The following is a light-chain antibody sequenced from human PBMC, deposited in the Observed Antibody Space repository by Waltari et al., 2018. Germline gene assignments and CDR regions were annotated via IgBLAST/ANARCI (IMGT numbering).Light chain of an antibody. J-gene: IGKJ3*01. CDR2: WAS. V-gene: IGKV4-1*01. Sequence: IVFTQSPDSLAVSLAERATINCKSSQSVLYSSNNNNYLAWYQQKPGQPPKLLIYWASTRESGAPDGFSGSGYGTDFTLAISSRQAEDVAVYYCQQYYSTPHTFGTGTKVDI. CDR3: QQYYSTPHT. CDR1: QSVLYSSNNNNY.